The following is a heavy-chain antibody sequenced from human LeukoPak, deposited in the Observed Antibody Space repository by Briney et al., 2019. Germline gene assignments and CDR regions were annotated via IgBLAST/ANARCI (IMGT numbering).Heavy chain of an antibody. V-gene: IGHV3-21*01. D-gene: IGHD2/OR15-2a*01. CDR2: ISSSSSYI. CDR1: GFTFDDYG. CDR3: ARGNSPSEYEM. Sequence: GGSLRLSCAASGFTFDDYGMSWVRQAPGKGLEWVSSISSSSSYIYYADSVKGRFTISRDNAKNSLYLQMNSLRAEDTAVYYCARGNSPSEYEMWGQGTLVTVSS. J-gene: IGHJ4*02.